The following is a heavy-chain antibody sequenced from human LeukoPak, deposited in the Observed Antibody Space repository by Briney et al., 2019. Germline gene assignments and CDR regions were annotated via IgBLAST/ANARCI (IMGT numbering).Heavy chain of an antibody. CDR2: IYYSGST. Sequence: KPSETLSLACTVSRGSIRNYYWSWIRQPPGKGLEWIGYIYYSGSTNSNPSLKSRVTISLDTSKNQFSLKLSSVTAADTAVYYCARAGQFISARPITFDYWGQGSLVTVSS. V-gene: IGHV4-59*01. D-gene: IGHD6-6*01. J-gene: IGHJ4*02. CDR1: RGSIRNYY. CDR3: ARAGQFISARPITFDY.